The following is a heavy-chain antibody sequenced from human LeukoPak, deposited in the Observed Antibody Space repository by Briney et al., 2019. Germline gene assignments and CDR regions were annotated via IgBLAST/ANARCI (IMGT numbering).Heavy chain of an antibody. D-gene: IGHD6-13*01. J-gene: IGHJ4*01. CDR2: IRQDGGEK. CDR3: ARDGSAAGLYFDL. Sequence: GGSLRLSCAVSGFTFTDYWMKWVRQAPGKGLEWVASIRQDGGEKSYVDSVKGRFTISRGNTKSSLYLQINSLRAEDTAVYYCARDGSAAGLYFDLWGQGTLVTVSS. CDR1: GFTFTDYW. V-gene: IGHV3-7*01.